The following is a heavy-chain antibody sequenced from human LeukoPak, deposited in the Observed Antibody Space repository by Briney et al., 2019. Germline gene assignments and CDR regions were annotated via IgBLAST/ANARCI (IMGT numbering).Heavy chain of an antibody. V-gene: IGHV1-18*01. CDR2: ISAYNGNT. J-gene: IGHJ6*03. D-gene: IGHD3-10*01. CDR1: GGTFSSYA. Sequence: GASVKVSCKASGGTFSSYAISWVRQAPGQGLEWMGWISAYNGNTNYAQKLQGRVTMTTDTSTSTAYMELRSLRSDDTAVYYCAREVRSPPYYYYMDVWGKGTTVTISS. CDR3: AREVRSPPYYYYMDV.